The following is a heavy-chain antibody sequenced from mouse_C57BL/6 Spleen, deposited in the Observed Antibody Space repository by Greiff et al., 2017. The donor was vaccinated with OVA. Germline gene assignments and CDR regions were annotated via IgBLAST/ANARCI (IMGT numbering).Heavy chain of an antibody. Sequence: EVQGVESGGGLVKPGGSLKLSCAASGFTFSSYAMSWVRQTPEKRLEWVATISDGGSYTYYPDNVKGRFTISRDNAKNNLYLQMSHLKSEDTAMYYCARGESGWFAYWGQGTLVTVSA. J-gene: IGHJ3*01. CDR3: ARGESGWFAY. CDR1: GFTFSSYA. V-gene: IGHV5-4*01. CDR2: ISDGGSYT.